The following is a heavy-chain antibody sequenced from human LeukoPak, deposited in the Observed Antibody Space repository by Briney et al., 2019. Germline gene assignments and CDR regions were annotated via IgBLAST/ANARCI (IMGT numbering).Heavy chain of an antibody. D-gene: IGHD1-7*01. V-gene: IGHV3-21*01. CDR1: GYTFSSYS. CDR3: ARAGTGTTYYYYMDV. Sequence: GGSLRLSCAASGYTFSSYSMNWVRQAPGKGLEWVSSISSSSSYIYYADSVKGRFTISRDNAKNSLYLQMNSLRAEDTAVYYCARAGTGTTYYYYMDVWGKGTTVTVSS. J-gene: IGHJ6*03. CDR2: ISSSSSYI.